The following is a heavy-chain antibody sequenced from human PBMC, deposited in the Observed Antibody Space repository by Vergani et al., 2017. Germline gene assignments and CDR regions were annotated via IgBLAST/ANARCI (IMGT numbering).Heavy chain of an antibody. CDR2: IDPSDSYT. CDR1: GYSFTSYW. J-gene: IGHJ4*02. Sequence: EVQLVQSGAEVKKPGESLRISCKGSGYSFTSYWISWVRQMPGKGLEWMGRIDPSDSYTNYSPSFQGHVTISADKSISTAYLQWSSLKAADTAMYYCARHQGGSNPFDYWGQGTLVTVSS. D-gene: IGHD1-26*01. CDR3: ARHQGGSNPFDY. V-gene: IGHV5-10-1*03.